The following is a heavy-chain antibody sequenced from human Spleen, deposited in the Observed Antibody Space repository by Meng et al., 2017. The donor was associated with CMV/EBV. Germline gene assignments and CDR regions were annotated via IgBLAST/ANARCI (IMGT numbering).Heavy chain of an antibody. J-gene: IGHJ6*02. CDR3: ARADPLETYYYYGMDV. V-gene: IGHV1-8*01. CDR2: MNSNSGNT. D-gene: IGHD3-3*01. Sequence: ASVKVSCKASGYTFSNYDFNWVRQATGQGLEWMGWMNSNSGNTGYAQKFQGRVTMTRDTSISVAYMELSSLRSDDTAVYYCARADPLETYYYYGMDVWGQGTTVTVSS. CDR1: GYTFSNYD.